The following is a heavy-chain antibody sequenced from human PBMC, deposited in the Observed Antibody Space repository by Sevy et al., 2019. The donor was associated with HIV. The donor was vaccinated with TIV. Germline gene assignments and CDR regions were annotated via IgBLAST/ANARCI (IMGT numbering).Heavy chain of an antibody. D-gene: IGHD6-19*01. CDR1: GFSFSNYA. J-gene: IGHJ4*02. CDR2: ISGSGLST. V-gene: IGHV3-23*01. CDR3: AKVKIAAVAGAADFDY. Sequence: GGSLRLSCAASGFSFSNYAMSWVRQGPGMGLEWVAAISGSGLSTYYADSVKGRFTISRDNSKKTLHLQMKSLRVEDTAVYYCAKVKIAAVAGAADFDYWGQGTLVTVSS.